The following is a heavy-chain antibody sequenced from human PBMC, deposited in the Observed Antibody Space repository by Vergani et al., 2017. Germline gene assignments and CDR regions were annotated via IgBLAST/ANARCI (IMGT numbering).Heavy chain of an antibody. V-gene: IGHV3-23*04. D-gene: IGHD6-13*01. CDR3: AKHIAAAGTDYYYYYMDV. J-gene: IGHJ6*03. CDR1: GFTFSSYA. Sequence: VQLVESGGGVVQPGGSLRLSCAASGFTFSSYAMSWVRQAPGKGLEWVSAISGSGGSTYYADSVKGRFTISRDNSKNTLYLQMNSLRAEDTAVYYCAKHIAAAGTDYYYYYMDVWGKGTTVTVSS. CDR2: ISGSGGST.